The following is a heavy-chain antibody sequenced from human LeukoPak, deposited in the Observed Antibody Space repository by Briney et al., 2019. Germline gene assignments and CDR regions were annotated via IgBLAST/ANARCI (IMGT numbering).Heavy chain of an antibody. CDR3: ARSLAARRHVNWFDP. CDR1: GYTFSNYA. J-gene: IGHJ5*02. D-gene: IGHD6-6*01. Sequence: SCKASGYTFSNYAMHWVRQAPGKGLEWVTVISYDGSNKYYADSVKGRFTISRDNSKNTLYLQMNSLRAEDTAVYYCARSLAARRHVNWFDPWGQGTLVTVSS. CDR2: ISYDGSNK. V-gene: IGHV3-30*04.